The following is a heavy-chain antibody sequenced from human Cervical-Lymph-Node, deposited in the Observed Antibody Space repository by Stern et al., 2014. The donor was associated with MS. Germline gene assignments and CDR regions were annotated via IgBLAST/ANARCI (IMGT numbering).Heavy chain of an antibody. CDR1: GFTFSAYG. D-gene: IGHD1-20*01. CDR3: AKGDNWRRLNP. V-gene: IGHV3-30*18. CDR2: ISADGTLK. Sequence: VQLVESGGGVVQPGRSLRLSCADSGFTFSAYGMHWVRQAPGKWLEWVAVISADGTLKFYGDSVNGRFTISRDNSKNTLFLQMNSLRAEDTAVYYCAKGDNWRRLNPWGQGTLVTVSS. J-gene: IGHJ5*02.